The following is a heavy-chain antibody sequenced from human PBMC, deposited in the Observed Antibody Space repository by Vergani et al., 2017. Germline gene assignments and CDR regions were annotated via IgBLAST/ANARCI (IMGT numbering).Heavy chain of an antibody. V-gene: IGHV3-64D*06. CDR2: ISSNGGST. J-gene: IGHJ3*02. D-gene: IGHD3-3*01. CDR3: AREYLGVGDTFDI. Sequence: EVQLVESGGGLVQPGGSLRLSCSASGFTFSSYAMHWVRQAPGKGLEYVSAISSNGGSTYYADSVKGRFTISRDNSKNTLYLQMSSLRAEDTAVYYCAREYLGVGDTFDIWGQGTVVTVSS. CDR1: GFTFSSYA.